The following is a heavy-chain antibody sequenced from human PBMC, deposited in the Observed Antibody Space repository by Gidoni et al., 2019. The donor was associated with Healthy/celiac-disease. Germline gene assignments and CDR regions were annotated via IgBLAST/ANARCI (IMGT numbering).Heavy chain of an antibody. CDR3: ATTEVYYYDSSGSLAFDI. CDR2: IYYSGST. V-gene: IGHV4-39*01. D-gene: IGHD3-22*01. Sequence: QLQLQESGPGLVKPSETLSLNCTVSGGSISSSSYYWGWIRQPPGKGLAWIGGIYYSGSTYYNPSLKSRVTISVDTSKNQFSLKLSSVTAADTAVYYCATTEVYYYDSSGSLAFDIWGQGTMVTVSS. CDR1: GGSISSSSYY. J-gene: IGHJ3*02.